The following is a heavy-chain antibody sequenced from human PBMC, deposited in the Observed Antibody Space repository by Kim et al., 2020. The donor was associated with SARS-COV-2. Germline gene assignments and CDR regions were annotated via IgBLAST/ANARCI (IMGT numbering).Heavy chain of an antibody. CDR3: ARGFRIVGYYYDSSGYFDY. CDR1: GFTFSSYG. D-gene: IGHD3-22*01. J-gene: IGHJ4*02. V-gene: IGHV3-33*01. Sequence: GGSLRLSCAASGFTFSSYGMHWVRQAPGKGLEWVAVIWYDGSNKYYADSVKGRFTISRDNSKNTLYLQMNSLRAEDTAVYYCARGFRIVGYYYDSSGYFDYWGQGTLVTVSS. CDR2: IWYDGSNK.